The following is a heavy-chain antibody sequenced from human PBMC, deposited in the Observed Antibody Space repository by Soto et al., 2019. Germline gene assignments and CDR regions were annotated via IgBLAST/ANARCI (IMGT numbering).Heavy chain of an antibody. CDR2: ISDDGSST. Sequence: EVQLVESGGGVVQPGGSLRLSCAASGLTFSSYWMSWVRQAPGKGLVWVSRISDDGSSTNYADSVKGRFTISRDNAKNTLYVHVNSLGAEDTAVYYCARQLLYAFDIWGRGTMVTVSS. CDR3: ARQLLYAFDI. CDR1: GLTFSSYW. V-gene: IGHV3-74*01. J-gene: IGHJ3*02. D-gene: IGHD2-2*01.